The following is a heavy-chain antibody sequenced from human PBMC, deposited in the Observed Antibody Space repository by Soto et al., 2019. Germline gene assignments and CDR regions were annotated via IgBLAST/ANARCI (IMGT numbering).Heavy chain of an antibody. J-gene: IGHJ4*02. CDR3: ARETKRRVVITPSYFDY. D-gene: IGHD3-22*01. V-gene: IGHV1-69*13. CDR2: IIPIFGTA. CDR1: GGTFSSYA. Sequence: SVKVSCKASGGTFSSYAISWVRQAPGQGLEWMGGIIPIFGTANCAQKFQGRVTITADESTSTAYMELSSLRSEDTAVYYCARETKRRVVITPSYFDYWGQGTLVTVSS.